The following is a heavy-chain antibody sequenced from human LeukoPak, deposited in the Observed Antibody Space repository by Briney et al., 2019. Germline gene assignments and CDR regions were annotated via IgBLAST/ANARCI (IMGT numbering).Heavy chain of an antibody. CDR2: IYYSGST. J-gene: IGHJ6*02. D-gene: IGHD3-22*01. CDR1: GGSISSYY. CDR3: ARGQGDSSGYLSYYYYGMDV. V-gene: IGHV4-59*01. Sequence: SETLSLTCTVSGGSISSYYWSWIRQPPGKGLEWIGYIYYSGSTNYNPSLKSRVTISVDTSKNQFPLKLSSVTAADTAVCYCARGQGDSSGYLSYYYYGMDVWGQGTTVTVSS.